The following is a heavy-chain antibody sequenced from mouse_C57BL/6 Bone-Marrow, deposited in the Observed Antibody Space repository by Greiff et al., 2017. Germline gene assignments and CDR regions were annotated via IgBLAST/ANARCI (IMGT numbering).Heavy chain of an antibody. J-gene: IGHJ2*01. Sequence: EVQLVESEGGLVQPGSSMKLSCTASGFTFSDYYMAWVRQVPEKGLEWVANINYDGSSTYYLDSLKSRFIISRDNAKNILYLQMSSLKTEDTATYYCARDRDGYSFDYWGRGTTLTVSS. D-gene: IGHD2-3*01. CDR1: GFTFSDYY. CDR2: INYDGSST. CDR3: ARDRDGYSFDY. V-gene: IGHV5-16*01.